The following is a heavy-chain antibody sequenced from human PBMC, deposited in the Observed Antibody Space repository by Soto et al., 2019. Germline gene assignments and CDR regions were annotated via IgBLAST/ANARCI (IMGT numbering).Heavy chain of an antibody. CDR3: ARGLVMWFGELSRGGGYYCYMGV. CDR1: DGSFSGYQ. CDR2: INDSGNI. V-gene: IGHV4-34*01. D-gene: IGHD3-10*01. J-gene: IGHJ6*03. Sequence: QVQLQQWGAGLLKPSETLSLTCAVYDGSFSGYQWRWIRQTTGKGLEWIGGINDSGNINYNPSLERRVTSLVDSPKKRISLRMSSVSAADTAVYYCARGLVMWFGELSRGGGYYCYMGVWGKGTTVTVSS.